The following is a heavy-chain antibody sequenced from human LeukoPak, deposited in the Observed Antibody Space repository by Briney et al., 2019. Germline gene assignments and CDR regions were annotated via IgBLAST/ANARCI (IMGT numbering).Heavy chain of an antibody. V-gene: IGHV3-23*01. J-gene: IGHJ5*02. Sequence: GGSLRLSCAASGFTFSRYAMSWVRQAPGKGLEWVSAISGSGGSTYYADSVKGRSTISRDNSKNTLYLQMNSLRTEDTAVYYCAKDGITIFGVVITWFDPWGPGTLVTVSS. CDR3: AKDGITIFGVVITWFDP. CDR1: GFTFSRYA. D-gene: IGHD3-3*01. CDR2: ISGSGGST.